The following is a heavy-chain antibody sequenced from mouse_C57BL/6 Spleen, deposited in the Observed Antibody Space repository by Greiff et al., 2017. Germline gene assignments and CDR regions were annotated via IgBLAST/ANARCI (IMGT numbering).Heavy chain of an antibody. D-gene: IGHD1-1*01. J-gene: IGHJ2*01. V-gene: IGHV1-54*01. Sequence: VQLQESGAELVRPGTSVKVSCKASGYAFTNYLIEWVKLRPGQGLEWIGVINPGSGGTNYNEKFKSKATLTADKSSSTAYMQLSSLTSEDSAVYFCARGDYYGSSPYYFDYWGQGTTLTVSS. CDR3: ARGDYYGSSPYYFDY. CDR1: GYAFTNYL. CDR2: INPGSGGT.